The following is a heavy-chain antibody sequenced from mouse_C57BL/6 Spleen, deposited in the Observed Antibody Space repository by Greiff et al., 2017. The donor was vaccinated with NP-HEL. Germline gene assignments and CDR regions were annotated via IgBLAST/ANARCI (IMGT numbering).Heavy chain of an antibody. D-gene: IGHD2-3*01. V-gene: IGHV5-17*01. CDR2: FSSGSSTI. CDR1: GFTFSDYG. Sequence: DVHLVESGGGLVKPGGSLRLSCAVSGFTFSDYGMHWVRQAPEKGLEGVAYFSSGSSTIYYADTVKGRFTISRDNANNTLFMQMTSLRSEDTAMYYCARPDGYYAMDYWGQGTSVTVSS. CDR3: ARPDGYYAMDY. J-gene: IGHJ4*01.